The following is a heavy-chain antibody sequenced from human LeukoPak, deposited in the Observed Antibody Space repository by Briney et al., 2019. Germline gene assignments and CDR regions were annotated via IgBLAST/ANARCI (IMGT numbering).Heavy chain of an antibody. CDR3: ARVPRGENDYVWESRIDLYYFDY. V-gene: IGHV1-18*01. Sequence: ASVKVSCKASGYTFTSYGIIWVRQAPGQGLEWMGWISAYNGNTNYAQKLQGRVTMTTDTSTSTAYMELRSLRSDDTAVYYCARVPRGENDYVWESRIDLYYFDYWGQGTLVTVSS. CDR1: GYTFTSYG. J-gene: IGHJ4*02. D-gene: IGHD3-16*01. CDR2: ISAYNGNT.